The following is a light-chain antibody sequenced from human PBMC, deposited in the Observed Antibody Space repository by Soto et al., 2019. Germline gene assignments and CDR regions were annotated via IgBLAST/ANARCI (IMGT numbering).Light chain of an antibody. V-gene: IGKV3-15*01. CDR1: QSLRST. CDR2: GAS. Sequence: EIVLTQSPGTLSLSPGERATLSCRANQSLRSTYVAWYQQKPGQAPRLLIYGASTRATGIPARFSGSGSGTEFTLTISSLQSEDFAVYYCQQYNNWPPMAFGQGTKVEIK. J-gene: IGKJ1*01. CDR3: QQYNNWPPMA.